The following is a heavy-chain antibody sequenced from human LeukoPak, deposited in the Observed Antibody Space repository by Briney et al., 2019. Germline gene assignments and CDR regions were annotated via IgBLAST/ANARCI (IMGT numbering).Heavy chain of an antibody. CDR1: GASINGDF. D-gene: IGHD1-26*01. V-gene: IGHV4-59*01. Sequence: SETLSLTCSVSGASINGDFWNWGRETPEKGLEWIGYVSHTRATTSNPTLKSRVSITMDTSKRQISLSLTSVTAADSALYYCARDRRGSYYTFDVWGPGTIVSVS. J-gene: IGHJ3*01. CDR3: ARDRRGSYYTFDV. CDR2: VSHTRAT.